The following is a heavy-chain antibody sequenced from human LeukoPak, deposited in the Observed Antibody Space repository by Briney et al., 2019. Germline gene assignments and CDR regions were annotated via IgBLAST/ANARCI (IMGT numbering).Heavy chain of an antibody. J-gene: IGHJ4*02. V-gene: IGHV3-49*03. Sequence: GGSLELSGTPPGLTLGVYARSWFGQAPGKGRGWEVFIRSKALGGTTEYAASVNGRFTISRDDSKSIAYLQMNSLNTEDTAVYYCTRAHLRSGTYGFDYWGQGTLVTVSS. CDR3: TRAHLRSGTYGFDY. D-gene: IGHD1-26*01. CDR1: GLTLGVYA. CDR2: IRSKALGGTT.